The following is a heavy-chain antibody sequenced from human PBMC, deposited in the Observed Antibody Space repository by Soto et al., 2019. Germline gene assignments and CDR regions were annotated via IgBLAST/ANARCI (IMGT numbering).Heavy chain of an antibody. V-gene: IGHV4-4*07. CDR3: ARDAYYYDTSSFYSVDC. J-gene: IGHJ4*02. D-gene: IGHD3-22*01. CDR1: GGSISNYY. CDR2: IYSAGDT. Sequence: SETLSLTCTVSGGSISNYYWTWIRQPAGQGLEWIGRIYSAGDTYYHPALESRVTMSVDTSKNQFSLKLSSVTAADTAVYYCARDAYYYDTSSFYSVDCWGQGSLVTVSS.